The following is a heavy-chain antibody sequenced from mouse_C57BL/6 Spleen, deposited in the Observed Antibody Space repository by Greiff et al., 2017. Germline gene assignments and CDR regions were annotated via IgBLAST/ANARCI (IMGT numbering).Heavy chain of an antibody. J-gene: IGHJ2*01. CDR1: GYSFTGYY. CDR3: ARRDDGYYHFDY. D-gene: IGHD2-3*01. Sequence: EVKVVESGPELVKPGASVKISCKASGYSFTGYYMNWVKQSPEKSLEWIGEINPSTGGTTYNQKFKAKATLTVDKSSSTAYMQLKSLTSEDSAVYYCARRDDGYYHFDYWGQGTTLTVSS. V-gene: IGHV1-42*01. CDR2: INPSTGGT.